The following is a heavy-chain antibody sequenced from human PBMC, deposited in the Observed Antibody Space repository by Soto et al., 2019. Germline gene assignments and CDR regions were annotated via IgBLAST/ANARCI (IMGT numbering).Heavy chain of an antibody. V-gene: IGHV3-48*02. CDR1: GFTFSSYS. Sequence: EVQLVESGGGLVQPGGSLRLSCAASGFTFSSYSMNWVRLAPGKGLEWVSYISSSSSTIYYADSVKGRFTISRDNAKNSLYLQMNSLRDEYTAVYYCARDLVNVYGDYERRVRFDYWGQGILVTYSS. J-gene: IGHJ4*02. CDR2: ISSSSSTI. D-gene: IGHD4-17*01. CDR3: ARDLVNVYGDYERRVRFDY.